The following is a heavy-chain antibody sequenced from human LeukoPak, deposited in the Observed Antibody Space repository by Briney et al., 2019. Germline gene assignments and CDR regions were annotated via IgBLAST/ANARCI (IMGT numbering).Heavy chain of an antibody. J-gene: IGHJ4*02. Sequence: PSETLSLTCSVSDGSISRSYWSWIRQPPGKGLEWIGYIHDTGSSNYNPSLKSRVAISVDTSKSQFSLKLSSVTAADTAVYYCARGHSGHPYYFDYWGQGTLVTVSS. CDR2: IHDTGSS. V-gene: IGHV4-59*01. D-gene: IGHD1-26*01. CDR1: DGSISRSY. CDR3: ARGHSGHPYYFDY.